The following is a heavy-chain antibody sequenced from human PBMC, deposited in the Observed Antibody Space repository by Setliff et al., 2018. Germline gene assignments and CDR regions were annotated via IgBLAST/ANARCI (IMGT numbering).Heavy chain of an antibody. CDR1: GFTFDDYA. J-gene: IGHJ4*02. Sequence: PGGSLRLSCAASGFTFDDYAMHWVRQAPGKGLEWVSGISWNSGIVAYADSVKGRFTISRDNAKNSLYLQMNSLRAEDTAVYYCARDGGEYWGQGTLVTVSS. CDR2: ISWNSGIV. V-gene: IGHV3-9*01. D-gene: IGHD3-16*01. CDR3: ARDGGEY.